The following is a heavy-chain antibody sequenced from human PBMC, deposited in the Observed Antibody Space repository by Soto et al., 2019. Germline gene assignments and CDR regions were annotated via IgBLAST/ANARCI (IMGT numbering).Heavy chain of an antibody. V-gene: IGHV3-53*01. Sequence: GGSLRLSCAASGFTVSSNYMSWVRQAPRKGLGWVSVMYSGVSTYYADSAKGRFTISRNNSKNTLYLQMNSLRAEDTAVYYCARGVAACDIWGQGTMVTVSS. CDR3: ARGVAACDI. J-gene: IGHJ3*02. CDR2: MYSGVST. CDR1: GFTVSSNY.